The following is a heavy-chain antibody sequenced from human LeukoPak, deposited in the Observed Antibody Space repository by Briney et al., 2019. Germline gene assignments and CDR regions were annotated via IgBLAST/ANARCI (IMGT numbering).Heavy chain of an antibody. V-gene: IGHV3-53*05. D-gene: IGHD3-3*01. Sequence: GGSLRLSCAASGFTVSSNYMSWVRQAPGKGLEWVSVIYSGGSTYYADSVKGRFTISRDNSKNTLYLQMGSLRAEDMAVYYCARDRQRGVVLMYYFDYWGQGTLVTVSS. CDR1: GFTVSSNY. CDR2: IYSGGST. CDR3: ARDRQRGVVLMYYFDY. J-gene: IGHJ4*02.